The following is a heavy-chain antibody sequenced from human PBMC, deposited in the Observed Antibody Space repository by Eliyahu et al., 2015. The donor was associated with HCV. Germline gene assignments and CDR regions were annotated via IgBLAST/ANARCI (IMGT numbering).Heavy chain of an antibody. CDR2: ISSDSNYI. CDR1: GFTXSSWS. CDR3: VGCSAGICFKKWFDP. J-gene: IGHJ5*02. V-gene: IGHV3-21*02. Sequence: EIQLVESGGGLVKPGGSLRLSCVASGFTXSSWSMXWVRQAPGKGLEWVSSISSDSNYIDYGDSMKGRFTVSRDNAKNSLYLQLNSLRAEDTAVYYCVGCSAGICFKKWFDPWGQGTLVTVSS. D-gene: IGHD2-15*01.